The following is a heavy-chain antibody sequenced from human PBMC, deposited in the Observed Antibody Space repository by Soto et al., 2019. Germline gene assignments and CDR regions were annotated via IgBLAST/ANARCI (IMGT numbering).Heavy chain of an antibody. D-gene: IGHD3-10*01. CDR3: VILPVGSTWGGVDV. V-gene: IGHV3-30*03. J-gene: IGHJ6*02. CDR2: ISYDGSNK. CDR1: GFTFSSYG. Sequence: QVQLVESGGGVVQPGRSLRLSCAASGFTFSSYGMHWVRQAPGKGLEWVAVISYDGSNKYYADSVKGRFTISRDNSKNTLYLQMNSLRAEDTAVYYCVILPVGSTWGGVDVWGQGTTVTVSS.